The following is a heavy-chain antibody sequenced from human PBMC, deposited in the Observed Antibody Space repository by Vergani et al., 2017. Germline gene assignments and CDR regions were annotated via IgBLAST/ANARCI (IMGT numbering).Heavy chain of an antibody. Sequence: EVQMVESGGGLVKPGGSLSPSCSPSGFTSSLYSMNWVRQAPGKGLEWVSSISGNNDDVYYADSVKGRFTISRDNAKNSLYLDMSSLRAEDTAVYYCVRDVRVSRTWGQGTLVAGSS. CDR3: VRDVRVSRT. CDR1: GFTSSLYS. J-gene: IGHJ3*01. CDR2: ISGNNDDV. V-gene: IGHV3-21*01.